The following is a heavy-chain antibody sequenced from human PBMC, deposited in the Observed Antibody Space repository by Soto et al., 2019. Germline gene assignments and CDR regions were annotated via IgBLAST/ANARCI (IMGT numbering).Heavy chain of an antibody. Sequence: QVQLVQSGAEVKKPGASVKVSCKASGYTFTHYGITWVRQAPGQGLEWMGWINSFSGDTNYPQKLQGRLTMTTDTSRNTVYMKLRNLRSDDTAVYYCARDLHTGGKFWYFDIWGRGTLVTVSS. CDR1: GYTFTHYG. CDR3: ARDLHTGGKFWYFDI. CDR2: INSFSGDT. J-gene: IGHJ2*01. D-gene: IGHD2-15*01. V-gene: IGHV1-18*01.